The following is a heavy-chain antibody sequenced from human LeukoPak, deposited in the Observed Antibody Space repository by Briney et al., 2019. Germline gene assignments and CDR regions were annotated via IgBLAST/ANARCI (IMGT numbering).Heavy chain of an antibody. J-gene: IGHJ3*02. CDR1: GFTFSSYS. CDR3: ARERDSSSWYAFDI. V-gene: IGHV3-48*02. Sequence: GGSLRLSCAASGFTFSSYSLNWVRQAPGKGLEWVSHISSSSSTIYYGDSVKGRFTISRDNAKNSLNLQMNSLRDEDTAVYYCARERDSSSWYAFDIWGQGTMVTVSS. D-gene: IGHD6-13*01. CDR2: ISSSSSTI.